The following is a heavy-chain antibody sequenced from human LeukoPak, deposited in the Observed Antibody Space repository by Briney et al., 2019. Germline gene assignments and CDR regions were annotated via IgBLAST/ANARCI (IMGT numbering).Heavy chain of an antibody. D-gene: IGHD6-13*01. CDR3: ASNSIAAAGTYDY. CDR2: IYYSGST. Sequence: PSETLSLTCTVSGGSISSSSYYWGWIRQPPGKGLEWIGSIYYSGSTYYNPSLKSRVTISVDTSKNQFSLKLSSVTAADTAVYYCASNSIAAAGTYDYWGQGTLVTVSS. CDR1: GGSISSSSYY. V-gene: IGHV4-39*07. J-gene: IGHJ4*02.